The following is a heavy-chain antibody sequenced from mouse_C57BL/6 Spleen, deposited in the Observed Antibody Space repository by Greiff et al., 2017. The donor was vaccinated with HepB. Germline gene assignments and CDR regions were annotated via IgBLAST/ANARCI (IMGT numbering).Heavy chain of an antibody. CDR2: IYPSDSET. CDR1: GYTFTSYW. D-gene: IGHD2-12*01. V-gene: IGHV1-61*01. CDR3: ARGEYDAWFAY. J-gene: IGHJ3*01. Sequence: QVQLQQPGAELVRPGSSVKLSCKASGYTFTSYWMDWVKQRPGKGLEWIGNIYPSDSETNYTQKFKDKATLTVYKSSITAYMQLSSLPSEDSAGYYCARGEYDAWFAYWGQGTLVTVSA.